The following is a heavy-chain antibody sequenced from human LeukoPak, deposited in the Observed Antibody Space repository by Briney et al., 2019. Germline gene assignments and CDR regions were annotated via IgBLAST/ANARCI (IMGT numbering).Heavy chain of an antibody. V-gene: IGHV4-39*01. Sequence: SETLSLTCTVSGGSISSSSYYWGWIRQPPGKGLEWIGSIYYGGSTYYNPSLKSRATISVDTSKNQFSLKLSSVTAADTAVYYCARQAVSGWRILDWFDPWGQGTLVTVSS. CDR2: IYYGGST. CDR3: ARQAVSGWRILDWFDP. D-gene: IGHD6-19*01. J-gene: IGHJ5*02. CDR1: GGSISSSSYY.